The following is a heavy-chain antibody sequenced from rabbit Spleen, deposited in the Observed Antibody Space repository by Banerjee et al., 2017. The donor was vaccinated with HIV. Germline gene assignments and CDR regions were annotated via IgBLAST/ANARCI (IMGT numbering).Heavy chain of an antibody. J-gene: IGHJ2*01. CDR1: GFDFSSYG. V-gene: IGHV1S47*01. Sequence: QEQLVESGGGLVQPGGSLKLSCKASGFDFSSYGVSWVRQAPGKGLEWIGYIDPVFGNTYYASWVNGRFTISSHHAQNTLYLQLNSLAAADTATYFCVRDSLDYGDVVWHGFDPWGQGTLVTVS. CDR2: IDPVFGNT. CDR3: VRDSLDYGDVVWHGFDP. D-gene: IGHD2-1*01.